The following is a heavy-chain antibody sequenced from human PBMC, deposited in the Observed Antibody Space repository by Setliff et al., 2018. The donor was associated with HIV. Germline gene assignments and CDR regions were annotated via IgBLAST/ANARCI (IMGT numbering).Heavy chain of an antibody. V-gene: IGHV4-61*05. Sequence: PSETLSLTCTVSGGSVSDTSYYWGWIRQPPGKGLEWLANVYTGGSTKFNPSLGGRASLSVDKSNNQVSLKLTSVTAADTAIYYCARDPNYMDVWGQGTTVTVSS. CDR1: GGSVSDTSYY. CDR3: ARDPNYMDV. J-gene: IGHJ6*02. CDR2: VYTGGST.